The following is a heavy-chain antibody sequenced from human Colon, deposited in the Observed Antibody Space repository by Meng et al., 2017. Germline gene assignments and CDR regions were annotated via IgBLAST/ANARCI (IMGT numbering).Heavy chain of an antibody. CDR3: ARTPGYGDYGGLDFFDY. J-gene: IGHJ4*02. CDR1: GGSISSGSYY. V-gene: IGHV4-61*02. D-gene: IGHD4-17*01. CDR2: IYTSGST. Sequence: LRLSCTVSGGSISSGSYYWSWIRQPAGKGLEWIGRIYTSGSTNYNPSLKSRVTISVDTSKNQFSLKLSSVTAADTAVYYCARTPGYGDYGGLDFFDYWGQGTLVTVSS.